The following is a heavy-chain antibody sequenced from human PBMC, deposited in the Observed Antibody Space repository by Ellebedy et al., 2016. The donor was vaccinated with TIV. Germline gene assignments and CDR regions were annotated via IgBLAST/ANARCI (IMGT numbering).Heavy chain of an antibody. CDR1: GFTFDDYA. CDR2: ISWNSGSI. J-gene: IGHJ4*02. CDR3: AKGVDYDILTSLDY. Sequence: SLKISCAASGFTFDDYAMHWVRQAPGKGLEWVSGISWNSGSIGYADSVKGRFTISRDNAKNSLYLQMNSLRAEDTALYYCAKGVDYDILTSLDYWGQGTLVTVSS. V-gene: IGHV3-9*01. D-gene: IGHD3-9*01.